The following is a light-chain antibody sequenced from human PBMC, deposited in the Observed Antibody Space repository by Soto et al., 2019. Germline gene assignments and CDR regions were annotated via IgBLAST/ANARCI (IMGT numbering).Light chain of an antibody. CDR3: QRYCGMWT. CDR2: DAS. V-gene: IGKV1-5*01. CDR1: QSITNR. J-gene: IGKJ1*01. Sequence: DIQMTQSPSTLSASVGDRVTITCRASQSITNRLAWYQQKPGKAPKVLIYDASNLEYGVPSRFSGSGFGTEFILTISSLQADDFATYWYQRYCGMWTFGQGTKVEMK.